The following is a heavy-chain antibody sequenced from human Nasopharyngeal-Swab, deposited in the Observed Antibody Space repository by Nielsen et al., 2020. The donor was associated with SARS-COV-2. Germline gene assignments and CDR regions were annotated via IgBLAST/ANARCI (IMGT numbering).Heavy chain of an antibody. Sequence: ASVKVSCKASGYTFTSYHVHWVRQAPGQGFEWMGIITPSGGSTNYAQKFQGRVTMTSDTSTSTVYMYLSSLRSEDTAVYYCARDGPGGWFLDYWGQGTLVTVSS. V-gene: IGHV1-46*01. CDR3: ARDGPGGWFLDY. J-gene: IGHJ4*02. D-gene: IGHD6-19*01. CDR2: ITPSGGST. CDR1: GYTFTSYH.